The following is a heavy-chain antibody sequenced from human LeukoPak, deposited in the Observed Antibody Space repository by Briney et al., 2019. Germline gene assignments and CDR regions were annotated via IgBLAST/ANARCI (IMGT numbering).Heavy chain of an antibody. J-gene: IGHJ4*02. CDR1: GFTFSRYA. D-gene: IGHD3-10*01. CDR2: ISGSGGST. V-gene: IGHV3-23*01. CDR3: AKDEAGGYFDY. Sequence: GGALRLSCAASGFTFSRYAMSWVRQAPGEGLEWVSAISGSGGSTYYADSVKGRFTISRDNSKNTLYLQMNSLRAEDTAVYYCAKDEAGGYFDYWGQGTLVTVSS.